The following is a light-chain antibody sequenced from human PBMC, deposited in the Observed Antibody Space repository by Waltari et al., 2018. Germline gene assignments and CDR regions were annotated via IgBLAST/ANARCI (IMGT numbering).Light chain of an antibody. J-gene: IGLJ2*01. CDR3: QSVDSSATYVI. CDR2: KDK. CDR1: ALPQQY. Sequence: SYDLTQPPSVSVSPGQTARTTCSGDALPQQYGYCNQQKSGQAPVLMIFKDKERPSGIPERFSGSSSGTTVTLTISGVQAEDEADYYCQSVDSSATYVIFGGGTKLTVL. V-gene: IGLV3-25*03.